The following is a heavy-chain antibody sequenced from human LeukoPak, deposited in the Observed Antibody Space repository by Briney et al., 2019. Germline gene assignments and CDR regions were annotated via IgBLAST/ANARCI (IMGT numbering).Heavy chain of an antibody. CDR2: IQSTGTT. CDR1: GGSISNNY. V-gene: IGHV4-59*08. CDR3: VRHGIEDPGRVLFDY. D-gene: IGHD1-26*01. J-gene: IGHJ4*02. Sequence: SETLSLSCTVSGGSISNNYWSWVRQPPGKRLEWMAYIQSTGTTEYNPSLKSRVTISLDSSENQFSLKLSSLTAADTAIYYCVRHGIEDPGRVLFDYWGRGTLVTVSS.